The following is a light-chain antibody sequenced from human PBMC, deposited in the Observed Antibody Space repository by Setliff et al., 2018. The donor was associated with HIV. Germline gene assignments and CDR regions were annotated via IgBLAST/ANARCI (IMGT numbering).Light chain of an antibody. CDR2: QDD. CDR1: KLGERY. V-gene: IGLV3-1*01. CDR3: QVWYVNTVV. J-gene: IGLJ2*01. Sequence: SYELTQPRSVSMSPGQTASITCSGDKLGERYACWYQQKTGQSPVLVMYQDDKRPSGIPERFSGSNSGNTATLTITGTQPMDEADYYCQVWYVNTVVFGGGTKVTVL.